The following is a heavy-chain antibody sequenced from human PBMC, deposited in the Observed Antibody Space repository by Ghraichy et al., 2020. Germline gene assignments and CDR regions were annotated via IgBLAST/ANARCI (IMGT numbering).Heavy chain of an antibody. CDR1: GYTFTSYG. V-gene: IGHV1-18*04. J-gene: IGHJ4*02. Sequence: ASVKVSCKASGYTFTSYGISWVRQAPGQGLEWMGWISAYNGNTNYAQKLQGRVTMTTDTSTSTAYMELRSLRSDDTAVYYCARDEIGYSSGWYGYWGQGTLVTVSS. CDR3: ARDEIGYSSGWYGY. D-gene: IGHD6-19*01. CDR2: ISAYNGNT.